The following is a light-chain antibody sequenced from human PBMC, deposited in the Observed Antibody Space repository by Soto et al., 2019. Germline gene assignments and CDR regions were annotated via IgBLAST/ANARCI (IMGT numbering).Light chain of an antibody. CDR2: GNS. CDR3: QSYDSSLSGATV. J-gene: IGLJ2*01. CDR1: SSNIGAGYD. Sequence: QSVLTQPPSVSGAPGQRVTISCTGSSSNIGAGYDVHWYQQLPGTAPKLLIYGNSNRPSGVPDRFSGSKSGTSASLAITGLLAEDEADYYCQSYDSSLSGATVFGGGTKLTVL. V-gene: IGLV1-40*01.